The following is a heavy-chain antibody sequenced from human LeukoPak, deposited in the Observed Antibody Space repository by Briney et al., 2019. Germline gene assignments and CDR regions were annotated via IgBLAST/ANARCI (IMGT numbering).Heavy chain of an antibody. Sequence: GGSLRLSCAASGFTFSSYAMHWVRQAPGKGLEWVAVISYDGSNKYYADSVKGRFTISRDNSKNTLYLQMNSLRAEDTAVYYCARFNRGKTVLGGYDFWSGYSYYYYMDVWGKGTTVTVSS. CDR1: GFTFSSYA. V-gene: IGHV3-30-3*01. D-gene: IGHD3-3*01. J-gene: IGHJ6*03. CDR2: ISYDGSNK. CDR3: ARFNRGKTVLGGYDFWSGYSYYYYMDV.